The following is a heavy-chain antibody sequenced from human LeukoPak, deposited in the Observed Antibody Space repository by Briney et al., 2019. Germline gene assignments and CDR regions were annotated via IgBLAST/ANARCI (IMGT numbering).Heavy chain of an antibody. CDR2: INPNSGGT. J-gene: IGHJ4*02. Sequence: ASVKVSCKASGYTFTGYYMHWVRQAPGQGLEWMGWINPNSGGTNYAQKFQGRVTMTRDTSISTAYMELSRLRSDDPAVYYCARDFNGGWWGLTYYYDSSGYCYWGQGTLVTVSS. V-gene: IGHV1-2*02. D-gene: IGHD3-22*01. CDR3: ARDFNGGWWGLTYYYDSSGYCY. CDR1: GYTFTGYY.